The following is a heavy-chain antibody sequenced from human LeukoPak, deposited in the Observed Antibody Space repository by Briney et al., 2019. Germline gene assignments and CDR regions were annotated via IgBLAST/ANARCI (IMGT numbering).Heavy chain of an antibody. CDR1: GFTFSSYA. CDR2: ISSIGGST. V-gene: IGHV3-64D*06. J-gene: IGHJ1*01. Sequence: PGGSLRLSCSASGFTFSSYAMHWVRQAPGKVLEYVSSISSIGGSTYYADSVKGRCTISRDNSKNTLYLQMSSMRAEDTAVYYCVKVLSSGWYGAFAEYFQHWGQGTLVTVSS. CDR3: VKVLSSGWYGAFAEYFQH. D-gene: IGHD6-19*01.